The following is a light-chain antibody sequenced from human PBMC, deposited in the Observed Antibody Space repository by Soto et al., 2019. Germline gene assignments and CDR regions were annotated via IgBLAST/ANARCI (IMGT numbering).Light chain of an antibody. CDR3: QQYNSYS. V-gene: IGKV3-15*01. CDR2: DAS. J-gene: IGKJ1*01. Sequence: EIVRTQSPATLSVSPGERATLSCRASQNIDNNLVWYQLKPGQVPSLLIYDASPRTTGSPSRFSGSGSGTEFTLTISSLQPDDFATYYCQQYNSYSFGQGTKVDIK. CDR1: QNIDNN.